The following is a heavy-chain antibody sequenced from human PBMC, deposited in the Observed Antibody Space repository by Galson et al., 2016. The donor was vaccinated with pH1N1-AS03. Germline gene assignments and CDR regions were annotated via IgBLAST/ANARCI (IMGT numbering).Heavy chain of an antibody. V-gene: IGHV4-34*01. J-gene: IGHJ4*02. CDR3: ARGGVFFSGSGSYHD. Sequence: ETLSLTCAVYGGSFSGYYWTWLRQPPGKGLEWIGEIHHSGSTTNYSPSLKSRVTISVDTSKKQFSLNLRSVTAADTAVYFCARGGVFFSGSGSYHDWGQGTRVSVSS. D-gene: IGHD3-10*01. CDR1: GGSFSGYY. CDR2: IHHSGSTT.